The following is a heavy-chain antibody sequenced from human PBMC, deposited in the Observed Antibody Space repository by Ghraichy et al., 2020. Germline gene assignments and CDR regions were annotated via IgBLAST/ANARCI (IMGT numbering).Heavy chain of an antibody. V-gene: IGHV1-18*01. Sequence: ASVKVSCKASGYTFTSYGISWVRQAPGQGLEWMGWISAYNGNTNYAQKLQGRVTMTTDTSTSTAYMELRSLRSDDTAVYYCARDPGHYYYGSGSNRPVWDYWGQGTLVTVSS. CDR1: GYTFTSYG. CDR3: ARDPGHYYYGSGSNRPVWDY. J-gene: IGHJ4*02. D-gene: IGHD3-10*01. CDR2: ISAYNGNT.